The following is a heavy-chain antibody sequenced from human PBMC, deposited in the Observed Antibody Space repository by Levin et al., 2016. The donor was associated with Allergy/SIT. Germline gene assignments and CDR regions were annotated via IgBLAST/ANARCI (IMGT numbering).Heavy chain of an antibody. Sequence: VRQMPGKGLECVSAISGSGRSTYYADSVRGRFTISRDNSKNTVYLQMNSLRAEDTAVYYCARDTHHYFDYWGQGTLVTVSS. J-gene: IGHJ4*02. CDR3: ARDTHHYFDY. V-gene: IGHV3-23*01. CDR2: ISGSGRST.